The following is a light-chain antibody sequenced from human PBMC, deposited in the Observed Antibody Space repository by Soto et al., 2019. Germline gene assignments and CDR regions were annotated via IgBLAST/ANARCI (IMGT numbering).Light chain of an antibody. CDR1: QSVLYSSNNKNY. J-gene: IGKJ5*01. CDR2: WAS. V-gene: IGKV4-1*01. CDR3: QQYYNTPIT. Sequence: DIVMTQSPDSLAVSLGERATINCKPSQSVLYSSNNKNYLAWYQQKPGQPPKLLIYWASTRESGVPDRFSGSGSGTDFTLTISSLQAEDVAVYYCQQYYNTPITFGQGTRLEMK.